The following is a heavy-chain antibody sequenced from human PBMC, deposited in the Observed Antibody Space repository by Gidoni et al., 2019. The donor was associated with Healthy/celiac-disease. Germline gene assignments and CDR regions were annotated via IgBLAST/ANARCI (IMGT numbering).Heavy chain of an antibody. V-gene: IGHV3-48*02. D-gene: IGHD3-3*01. CDR2: IISSSSTI. CDR3: ARDAQATIFGVVPLDY. CDR1: GSTFSSYS. J-gene: IGHJ4*02. Sequence: EVQLVESGGGLVQHGGSLRPSCAASGSTFSSYSMNWVRQAPGKGLEWVSYIISSSSTIYYADSVKGRFTISRDNAKNSLYLQMNSLRDEDTAVYYCARDAQATIFGVVPLDYWGQGTLVTVSS.